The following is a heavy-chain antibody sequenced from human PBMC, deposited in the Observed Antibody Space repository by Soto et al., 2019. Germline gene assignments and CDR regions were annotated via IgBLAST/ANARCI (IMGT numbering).Heavy chain of an antibody. CDR1: GYTFTGYY. CDR2: INPNSGGT. V-gene: IGHV1-2*04. CDR3: ARDRRFLEWSDDAFDI. D-gene: IGHD3-3*01. J-gene: IGHJ3*02. Sequence: ASVKVSCKASGYTFTGYYMHWVRQAPGQGLEWMGWINPNSGGTNYAQKFQGWVTMTRDTSISTAYMELSRLRSDDTAVYYCARDRRFLEWSDDAFDIWGQGTMVT.